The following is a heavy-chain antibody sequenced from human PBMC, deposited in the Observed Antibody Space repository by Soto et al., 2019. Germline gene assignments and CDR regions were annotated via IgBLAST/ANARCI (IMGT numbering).Heavy chain of an antibody. CDR3: ATMGTPVTGLYYFDY. J-gene: IGHJ4*02. V-gene: IGHV4-30-4*01. Sequence: QVQLQESGPGLVKPSQTLSLTCTVSGGSISSGNYYWSWIRQPPGKGLEWIGFISYSGTTHYSAYLRSRVSISVDTSKNQFSLDLSSVTAADTAMYYCATMGTPVTGLYYFDYWGQGTLVTVSS. D-gene: IGHD4-17*01. CDR1: GGSISSGNYY. CDR2: ISYSGTT.